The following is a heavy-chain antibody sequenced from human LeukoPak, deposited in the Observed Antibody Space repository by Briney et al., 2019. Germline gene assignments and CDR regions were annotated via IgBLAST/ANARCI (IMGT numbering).Heavy chain of an antibody. J-gene: IGHJ4*02. Sequence: SETLSLTCAAYGGSFSGYYWSWIRQPPGKGLEWIGEINHSGSTNYNPSLKSRVTISVDTSKNQFSLKLSSVTAADTAVYYCARAPEYGLYYFDYWGQGTLVTVSS. V-gene: IGHV4-34*01. D-gene: IGHD1-14*01. CDR3: ARAPEYGLYYFDY. CDR2: INHSGST. CDR1: GGSFSGYY.